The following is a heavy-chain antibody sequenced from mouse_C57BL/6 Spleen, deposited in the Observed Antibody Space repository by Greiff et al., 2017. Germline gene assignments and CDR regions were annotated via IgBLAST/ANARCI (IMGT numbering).Heavy chain of an antibody. D-gene: IGHD2-4*01. CDR2: IYPRSGNT. J-gene: IGHJ2*01. Sequence: QVQLQQSGAELARPGASVKLSCKASGYTFTSHGISWVKQRTGQGLEWIGEIYPRSGNTYYNEKFKGKATLTADKSSSTAYMELRSLTSEDSAVYFCATLCYDYSYYFDYWGQGTTLTVSS. CDR3: ATLCYDYSYYFDY. CDR1: GYTFTSHG. V-gene: IGHV1-81*01.